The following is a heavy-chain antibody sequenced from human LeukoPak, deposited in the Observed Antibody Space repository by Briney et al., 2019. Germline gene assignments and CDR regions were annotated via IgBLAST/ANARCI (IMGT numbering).Heavy chain of an antibody. J-gene: IGHJ4*02. V-gene: IGHV4-34*01. CDR3: ARGVRIQLWSNRGGLPHFGY. Sequence: SETLSLTCAVYGGSFSGYYWSWIRQPPGKGLEWIGEINHSGSTNYNPSLKSRVTISVDTSKNQFSLKLSSVTAADTAVYYCARGVRIQLWSNRGGLPHFGYWGQGTLVTVSS. CDR1: GGSFSGYY. CDR2: INHSGST. D-gene: IGHD5-18*01.